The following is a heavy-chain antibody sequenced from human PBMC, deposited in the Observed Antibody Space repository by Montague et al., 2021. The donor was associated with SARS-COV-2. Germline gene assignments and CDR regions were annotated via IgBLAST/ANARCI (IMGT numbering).Heavy chain of an antibody. CDR1: GGSISSYY. CDR3: AGHRRGGLVVAAPNWFDP. J-gene: IGHJ5*02. Sequence: SETLSLTCTVSGGSISSYYWSWIRQPPGKGLEWIGYIYYSGSTYYNPSLKSRVSISVDTSKNQFSLRLSSVTSADTAVYYCAGHRRGGLVVAAPNWFDPWGQGTLVTVSS. CDR2: IYYSGST. V-gene: IGHV4-59*08. D-gene: IGHD2-15*01.